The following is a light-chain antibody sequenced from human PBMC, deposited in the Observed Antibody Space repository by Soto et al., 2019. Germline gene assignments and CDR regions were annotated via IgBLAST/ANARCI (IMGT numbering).Light chain of an antibody. J-gene: IGKJ1*01. CDR2: DAS. CDR3: QHYNSYSEA. V-gene: IGKV1-9*01. Sequence: IHFTQSPSSLSASVVDRVTITCLASQGISSYLGWYQRKPGKAPNLLIYDASTLHSGVPSRFSGSGSGTEFTLTISSLQPDDFATYYCQHYNSYSEAFGQGTKVDIK. CDR1: QGISSY.